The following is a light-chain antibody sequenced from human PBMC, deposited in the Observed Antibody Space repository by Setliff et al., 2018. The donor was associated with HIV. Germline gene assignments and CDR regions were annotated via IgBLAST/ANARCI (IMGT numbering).Light chain of an antibody. CDR2: DND. CDR1: NSNIENNY. CDR3: GTWDTSLRAYV. V-gene: IGLV1-51*01. J-gene: IGLJ1*01. Sequence: QSALTQPPSVSAAPGQKVTVSCSGSNSNIENNYVSWYQQLPGTAPKLLIYDNDERPSGIPDRLSGSKSGTSATLGITGLQSGDEADYFCGTWDTSLRAYVFGSGTQGPV.